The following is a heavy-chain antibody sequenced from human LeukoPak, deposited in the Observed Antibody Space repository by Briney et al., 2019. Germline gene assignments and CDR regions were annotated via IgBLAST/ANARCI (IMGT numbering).Heavy chain of an antibody. J-gene: IGHJ4*02. D-gene: IGHD1-26*01. Sequence: GGSLRLSCAASGFTFSSYNMNWVRQAPGKGLEWVASISSSSNYIYYVDSVRGRFTISRDNAKNSLYLQMNSLRAEDTAVYYCARGGSYFDYWGQGTLVTVSS. CDR3: ARGGSYFDY. CDR1: GFTFSSYN. CDR2: ISSSSNYI. V-gene: IGHV3-21*01.